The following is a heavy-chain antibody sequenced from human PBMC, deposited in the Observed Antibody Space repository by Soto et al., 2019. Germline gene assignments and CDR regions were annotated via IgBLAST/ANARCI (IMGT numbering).Heavy chain of an antibody. V-gene: IGHV1-69*13. D-gene: IGHD6-13*01. Sequence: SVKVSCKASGGTFSSYAISWVRQAPGQGLEWMGGIIPIFGTANYAQKFQGRVTITADESTSTAYMELSSLRSEDTAVYYCAGGGKQLVGRRRAFDIWGKGKMVTV. J-gene: IGHJ3*02. CDR2: IIPIFGTA. CDR3: AGGGKQLVGRRRAFDI. CDR1: GGTFSSYA.